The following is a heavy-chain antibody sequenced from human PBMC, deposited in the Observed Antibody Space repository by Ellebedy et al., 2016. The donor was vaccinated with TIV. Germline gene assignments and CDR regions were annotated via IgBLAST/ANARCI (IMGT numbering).Heavy chain of an antibody. CDR2: IYGAGSST. Sequence: GESLKISCAASGFTFSGYWMHWVRQAPGKGLVWVSRIYGAGSSTSYADSVKGRFTIFRDDSKKTLYLELNSLRPEDAAVYYCAKVPVGFCSTGPCSYFDDWGLGTLVTVSS. CDR1: GFTFSGYW. D-gene: IGHD2-8*02. J-gene: IGHJ4*02. V-gene: IGHV3-74*01. CDR3: AKVPVGFCSTGPCSYFDD.